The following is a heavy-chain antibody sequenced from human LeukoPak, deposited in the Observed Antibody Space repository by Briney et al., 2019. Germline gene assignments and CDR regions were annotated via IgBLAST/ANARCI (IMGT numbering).Heavy chain of an antibody. CDR2: INPNSGGT. J-gene: IGHJ5*02. Sequence: GASVKVSCKASGYTFTGYYMHWVRQAPGQGLEWMGWINPNSGGTNYAQKFQGRVTMTRDTSISTAYMELSRLRSDDTAVYYCAVHSSGWYYPRDWFDPWGQGTLVTVSS. CDR3: AVHSSGWYYPRDWFDP. CDR1: GYTFTGYY. V-gene: IGHV1-2*02. D-gene: IGHD6-19*01.